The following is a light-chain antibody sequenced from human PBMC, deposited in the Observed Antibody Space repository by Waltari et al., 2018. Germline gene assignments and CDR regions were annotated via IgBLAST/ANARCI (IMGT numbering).Light chain of an antibody. CDR3: HQYYNTPFT. J-gene: IGKJ3*01. Sequence: DIVMTQSPDSLAVSLGERATINCKSSQSVLYSSNNKNSLSWYQQKPGQPPKLLIYGASTRESGVPDRFSGSGSGTDFTLTISSLQAEDVAVYYRHQYYNTPFTFGPGTKVDIK. CDR1: QSVLYSSNNKNS. CDR2: GAS. V-gene: IGKV4-1*01.